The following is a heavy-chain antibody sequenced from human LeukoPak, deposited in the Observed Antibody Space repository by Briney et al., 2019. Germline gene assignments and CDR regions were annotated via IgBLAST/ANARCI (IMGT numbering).Heavy chain of an antibody. CDR3: ERRNGARNVFDP. J-gene: IGHJ5*02. D-gene: IGHD1-26*01. CDR2: IYYSGST. V-gene: IGHV4-59*08. Sequence: SETLSLTCTVSGGSISSYYWSWIRQPPGKGLEWIGYIYYSGSTNYNPSLKSRVTISVDTSKNQFSLKLSSVTAADTAVYYCERRNGARNVFDPWGQGTLVTVSS. CDR1: GGSISSYY.